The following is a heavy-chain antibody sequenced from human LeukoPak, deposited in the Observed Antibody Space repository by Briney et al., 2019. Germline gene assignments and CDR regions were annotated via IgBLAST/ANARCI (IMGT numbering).Heavy chain of an antibody. V-gene: IGHV3-53*01. CDR2: IYSDNT. CDR1: GFTVSSNS. CDR3: ARSKLAVSGNYFDS. J-gene: IGHJ4*02. D-gene: IGHD6-19*01. Sequence: GGSLRLSCTVSGFTVSSNSMSWVRQAPGKGLEWVSFIYSDNTHYSDSVKGRFTISRDNSKNTLYLQMNSLRAEDTAVYYCARSKLAVSGNYFDSWGQGTLVTVSS.